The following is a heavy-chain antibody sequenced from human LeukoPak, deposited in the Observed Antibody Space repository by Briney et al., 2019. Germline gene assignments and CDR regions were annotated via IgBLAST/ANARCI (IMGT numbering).Heavy chain of an antibody. J-gene: IGHJ6*03. CDR1: GFTFDDYA. V-gene: IGHV3-9*03. CDR2: ISWNSGSI. Sequence: PGRSLRLSCAASGFTFDDYAMHWVRQAPGKGLEWASGISWNSGSIGYADSVKGRFTISRDNAKNSLYLQMNSLRAEDMALYYCAKDGGRGSSSYYYYMDVWGKGTTVTVSS. CDR3: AKDGGRGSSSYYYYMDV. D-gene: IGHD2-2*01.